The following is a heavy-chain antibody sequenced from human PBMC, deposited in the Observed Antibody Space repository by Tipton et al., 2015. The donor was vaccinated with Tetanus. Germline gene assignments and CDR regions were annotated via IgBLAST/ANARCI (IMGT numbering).Heavy chain of an antibody. CDR3: ATEYSSSSGYYYYGMDV. J-gene: IGHJ6*02. V-gene: IGHV3-21*01. Sequence: GPLRLSCAVYGGSFSSYSMNWVRQAPGKGLEWVSSISSSSSYIYYADSVKGRFTISRDNAKNSLYLQMNSLRAEDTAVYYCATEYSSSSGYYYYGMDVWGQGTTVTVSS. CDR2: ISSSSSYI. CDR1: GGSFSSYS. D-gene: IGHD6-6*01.